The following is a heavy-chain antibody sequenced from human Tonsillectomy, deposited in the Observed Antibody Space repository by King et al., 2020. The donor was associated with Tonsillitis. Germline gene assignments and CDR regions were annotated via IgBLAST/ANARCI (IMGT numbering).Heavy chain of an antibody. CDR1: GFSLSTSGVG. V-gene: IGHV2-5*02. J-gene: IGHJ4*02. Sequence: ITLKESGPTLVKPTQTLTLTCTFSGFSLSTSGVGVGWIRQPPGAALECLALIYWDDDKRYSPSLKTRLTITKNTSKNQVVLTMTNMDPVDTASYYCAQLAAPYSSSRWWVDVWGQGTLVTVSS. D-gene: IGHD6-13*01. CDR3: AQLAAPYSSSRWWVDV. CDR2: IYWDDDK.